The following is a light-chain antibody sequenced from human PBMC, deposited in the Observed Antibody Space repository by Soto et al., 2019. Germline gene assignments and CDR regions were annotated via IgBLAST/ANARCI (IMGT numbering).Light chain of an antibody. CDR3: QQRHMWPIT. CDR2: DAY. V-gene: IGKV3-11*01. J-gene: IGKJ5*01. CDR1: QSFRGL. Sequence: EVVLTQSPVTASLSPGESATLSFRASQSFRGLLAWYQKKAGQDPRILIYDAYNRATGIPPRFSGSGSGTDFTLTISSLETEDSAVYECQQRHMWPITFGQGTRVDIK.